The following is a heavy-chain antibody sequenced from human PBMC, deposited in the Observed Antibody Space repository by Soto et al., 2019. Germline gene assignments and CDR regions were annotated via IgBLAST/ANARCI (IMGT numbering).Heavy chain of an antibody. D-gene: IGHD2-21*01. V-gene: IGHV3-30-3*01. CDR1: GFTFSSYA. Sequence: HPGGSLRLSCAASGFTFSSYAMHWVRQAPGKGLEWVAVISYDGSNKYYADSVKGRFTISRDNSKNTLYLQMNSLRAEDTAVYYCARGSVGDLKPNYYYYGMDVWGQGTTVTVSS. J-gene: IGHJ6*02. CDR3: ARGSVGDLKPNYYYYGMDV. CDR2: ISYDGSNK.